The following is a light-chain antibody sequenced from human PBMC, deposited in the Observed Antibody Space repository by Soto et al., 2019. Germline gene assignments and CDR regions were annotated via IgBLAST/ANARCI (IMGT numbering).Light chain of an antibody. J-gene: IGKJ5*01. CDR2: DAF. CDR3: QQYGYSPIT. V-gene: IGKV3-20*01. CDR1: QSVGSS. Sequence: EIVLTQSPATLSLSPGERATLSCRASQSVGSSLAWYQQRPGQAPRLLIYDAFIRATGSPDRFSGGGSGTDFTLTISRLEPEDFAVYYCQQYGYSPITFGQGTRLEIK.